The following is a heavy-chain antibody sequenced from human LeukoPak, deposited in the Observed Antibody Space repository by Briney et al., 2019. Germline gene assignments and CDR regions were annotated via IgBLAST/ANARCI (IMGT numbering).Heavy chain of an antibody. D-gene: IGHD3-10*01. V-gene: IGHV3-9*01. J-gene: IGHJ4*02. CDR2: ISWNSGSI. Sequence: GGSLRLSCAASGFTFSSYGMHWVRQAPGKGLEWVSGISWNSGSIGYADSVKGRFTISRDNAKNSLYLQMNSLRAEDTALYYCAKDIGDYGSANFDYWGQGTLVTVSS. CDR3: AKDIGDYGSANFDY. CDR1: GFTFSSYG.